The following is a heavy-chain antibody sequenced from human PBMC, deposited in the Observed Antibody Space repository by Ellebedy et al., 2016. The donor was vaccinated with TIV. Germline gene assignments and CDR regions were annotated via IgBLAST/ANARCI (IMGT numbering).Heavy chain of an antibody. Sequence: GESLKISCKGSGYSFTTYWIGWVRQMPGKGLEWMGIFYPGDSDTRYSPSFQGQVTISADKSISIAYMQWSSLKASDTAMYYCARRGSGDTPDYWGQGTQVTVSS. CDR2: FYPGDSDT. CDR1: GYSFTTYW. CDR3: ARRGSGDTPDY. V-gene: IGHV5-51*01. D-gene: IGHD3-10*01. J-gene: IGHJ4*02.